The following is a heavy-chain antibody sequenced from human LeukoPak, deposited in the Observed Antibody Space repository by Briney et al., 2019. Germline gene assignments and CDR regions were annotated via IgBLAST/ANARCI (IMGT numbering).Heavy chain of an antibody. D-gene: IGHD6-13*01. Sequence: SETLSLTCTVSGYSISSGYYWGWIRQPPGKGLEWIGSIYHSGSTYYNPSLKSRVTISVDTSKNQFSLKLSSVTAADTAVYYCARRPRDSSSWQYYFDYWGQGTLVTVSS. J-gene: IGHJ4*02. CDR2: IYHSGST. CDR3: ARRPRDSSSWQYYFDY. CDR1: GYSISSGYY. V-gene: IGHV4-38-2*02.